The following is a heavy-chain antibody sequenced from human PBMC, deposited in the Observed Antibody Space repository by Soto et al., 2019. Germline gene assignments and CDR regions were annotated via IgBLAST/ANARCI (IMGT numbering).Heavy chain of an antibody. J-gene: IGHJ6*02. Sequence: GGSLRLSCGASGFIFSNFGMTWVRQRPGKGLEWVFGISGSGGRTHYADSVKGRFTISRDNSKSTLFLQMDSLTVEDTAVYYCARMEGPTTYSNGLDVWGQGTTVTVSS. V-gene: IGHV3-23*01. CDR1: GFIFSNFG. D-gene: IGHD1-7*01. CDR3: ARMEGPTTYSNGLDV. CDR2: ISGSGGRT.